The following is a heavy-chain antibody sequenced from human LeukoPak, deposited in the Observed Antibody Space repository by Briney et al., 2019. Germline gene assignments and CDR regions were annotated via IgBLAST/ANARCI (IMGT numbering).Heavy chain of an antibody. CDR3: AGHHPRNTVDF. D-gene: IGHD2/OR15-2a*01. Sequence: SETLSLTCAVSGSSISSYYWSWIRQPPGKGLEWIAYISDIGSINYNPSLKSRVTISLDTSKNQFSLKLSSVTAADTAVYYCAGHHPRNTVDFWGQGTLVTVSS. CDR2: ISDIGSI. V-gene: IGHV4-59*08. CDR1: GSSISSYY. J-gene: IGHJ4*02.